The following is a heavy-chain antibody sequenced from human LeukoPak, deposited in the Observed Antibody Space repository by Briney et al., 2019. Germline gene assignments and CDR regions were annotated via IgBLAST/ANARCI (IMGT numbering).Heavy chain of an antibody. Sequence: PGGSLRLSCAASVFSFSNYWMSWVRQAPGKGLEGVANIKQDGSGKYYVDSVKGRFTISRDNAKNSLYLQMTSLRVQDTAVYYCARRGYDRYYYYYYMDVWGKGTTVTVSS. CDR1: VFSFSNYW. V-gene: IGHV3-7*01. D-gene: IGHD5-12*01. CDR2: IKQDGSGK. CDR3: ARRGYDRYYYYYYMDV. J-gene: IGHJ6*03.